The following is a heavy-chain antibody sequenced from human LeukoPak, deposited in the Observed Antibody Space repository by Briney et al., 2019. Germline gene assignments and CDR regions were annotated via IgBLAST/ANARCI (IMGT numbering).Heavy chain of an antibody. CDR1: GYTFTGYY. V-gene: IGHV1-2*06. J-gene: IGHJ4*02. D-gene: IGHD2-21*01. Sequence: ASVKVSCKASGYTFTGYYMHWVRQAPGQGLEWMGRINPNSGGTNYAQKFQGRVTMTRDTSISTAYIELSRLRSDDTAVYYCARVYHNCGGDCYPYFDYWGQGTLVTVSS. CDR2: INPNSGGT. CDR3: ARVYHNCGGDCYPYFDY.